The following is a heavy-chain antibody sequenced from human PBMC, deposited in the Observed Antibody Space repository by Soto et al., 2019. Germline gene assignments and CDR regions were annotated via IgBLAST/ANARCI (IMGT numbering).Heavy chain of an antibody. V-gene: IGHV3-23*01. Sequence: DVQLLESGGALVQPGGSLRLSCAASGFTFSSYAMAWVRQAPGKGLEWVSKIGGRDGSTDYADAVKGRFTISRDNAKNTLYLQMNSLRAEDTAVYYCARLSAPVDFWGQGTLVTVSS. J-gene: IGHJ4*02. CDR2: IGGRDGST. CDR1: GFTFSSYA. D-gene: IGHD6-13*01. CDR3: ARLSAPVDF.